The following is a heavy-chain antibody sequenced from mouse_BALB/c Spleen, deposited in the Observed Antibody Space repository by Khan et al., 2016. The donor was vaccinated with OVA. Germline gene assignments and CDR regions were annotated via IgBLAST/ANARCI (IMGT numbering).Heavy chain of an antibody. CDR1: GYTFTDYY. CDR3: ARRNYFGYTFAY. V-gene: IGHV1-77*01. J-gene: IGHJ3*01. D-gene: IGHD1-2*01. CDR2: ISPGCGDT. Sequence: QIQLVQSGAELARPGASVKLSCMASGYTFTDYYINWVKQRTGQGLEWIGEISPGCGDTYYNERFKGKATLTADKYSSTAYMQLRSLTYEASAVYFWARRNYFGYTFAYGGQGTLVTVSA.